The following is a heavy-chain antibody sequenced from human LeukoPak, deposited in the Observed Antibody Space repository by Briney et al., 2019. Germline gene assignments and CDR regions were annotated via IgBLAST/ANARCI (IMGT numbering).Heavy chain of an antibody. V-gene: IGHV1-2*02. CDR2: INPNSGVT. Sequence: ASVKVSCKASGYTFSGFYIHWVRQAPGQGLEWMGWINPNSGVTNYAQKLQGRVTMTTDTSTSTAYMELRSLRSDDTAVYYCAREPPAGWYYDSSGNMDVWGKGTTVTVSS. D-gene: IGHD3-22*01. J-gene: IGHJ6*03. CDR1: GYTFSGFY. CDR3: AREPPAGWYYDSSGNMDV.